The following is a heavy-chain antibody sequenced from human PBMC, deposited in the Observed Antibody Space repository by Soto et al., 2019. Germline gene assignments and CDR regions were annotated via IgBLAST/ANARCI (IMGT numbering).Heavy chain of an antibody. J-gene: IGHJ4*02. Sequence: VQVLESGGGLVQPGGSLRLSCSVSGFAFGGFTMTWVRQAPGKGLEWVSSISGSAARTYYADTVQGRFTISRDNSKSTLSLQMNSLRVEATAEYYCTRGGVGTTGSCDFWGQGTLVAVSS. CDR3: TRGGVGTTGSCDF. V-gene: IGHV3-23*01. D-gene: IGHD6-13*01. CDR2: ISGSAART. CDR1: GFAFGGFT.